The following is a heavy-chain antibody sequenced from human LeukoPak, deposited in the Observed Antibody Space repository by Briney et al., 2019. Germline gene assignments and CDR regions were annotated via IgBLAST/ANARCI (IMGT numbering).Heavy chain of an antibody. J-gene: IGHJ4*02. Sequence: PSETLSLTGSVSGGAISGSGWSWSGQPAGKGLEWSGRIYTSGSTNYNPSLKSRVTMPVDTSKSQFSLELGSVTGADTAVYYGARVGYDCYDYWGQRTLVTVSS. CDR2: IYTSGST. D-gene: IGHD2-21*02. V-gene: IGHV4-4*07. CDR3: ARVGYDCYDY. CDR1: GGAISGSG.